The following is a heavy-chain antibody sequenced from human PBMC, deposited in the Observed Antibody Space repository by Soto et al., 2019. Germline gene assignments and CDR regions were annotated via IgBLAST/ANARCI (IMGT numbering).Heavy chain of an antibody. V-gene: IGHV3-9*01. CDR2: ISWNSRNI. J-gene: IGHJ6*02. D-gene: IGHD3-10*01. Sequence: EVQLVESGGGLVQPGGSLRLSCAGSGFIFEDYGMHWVRQAPGKGLEWVSSISWNSRNIAYADSVKGRFTVSRDNAKNSLYLQMNSLRPEDTAFYYCAKDIARYQLVLITEGMDVWGQGTTVTVSS. CDR1: GFIFEDYG. CDR3: AKDIARYQLVLITEGMDV.